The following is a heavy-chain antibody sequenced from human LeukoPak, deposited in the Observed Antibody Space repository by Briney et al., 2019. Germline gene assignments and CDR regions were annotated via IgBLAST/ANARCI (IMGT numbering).Heavy chain of an antibody. CDR2: INHRGST. J-gene: IGHJ6*03. V-gene: IGHV4-34*01. CDR1: GGSFSGYY. Sequence: PSETLSLTCAVYGGSFSGYYWSWIRQPPGKGLEWIGEINHRGSTNYNPSLKSRVTISVDTSKNQFSLKLSSVTAADTAVYYCARAKAPGRRVVPAAIFPYYYYYYMDVWGKGTTVTVSS. D-gene: IGHD2-2*02. CDR3: ARAKAPGRRVVPAAIFPYYYYYYMDV.